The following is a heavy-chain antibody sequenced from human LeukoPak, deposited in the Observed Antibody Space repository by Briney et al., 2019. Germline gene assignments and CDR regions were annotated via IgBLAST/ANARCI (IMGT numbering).Heavy chain of an antibody. CDR2: ISGSGGST. Sequence: GGSLRLSCAASGFSFSSYAMSWVRQAPGKGLEWVSAISGSGGSTYYADSVKGRFTISRDNSKNTLYLQMNSLRAEDTAVYYCAKVKSVTRYYFYYWGQGTLVTVSS. V-gene: IGHV3-23*01. CDR1: GFSFSSYA. D-gene: IGHD2-21*02. J-gene: IGHJ4*02. CDR3: AKVKSVTRYYFYY.